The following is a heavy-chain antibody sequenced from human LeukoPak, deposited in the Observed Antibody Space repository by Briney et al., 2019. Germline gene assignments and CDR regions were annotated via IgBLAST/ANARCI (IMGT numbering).Heavy chain of an antibody. CDR1: GFTFSSYA. D-gene: IGHD3-3*01. CDR2: ISYDGSNK. CDR3: AREGAELRFLEWLLSYYYYGMDV. Sequence: PGGSLRLSCAASGFTFSSYAMHWVRQAPGKGLEWVAVISYDGSNKYYADSVKGRFTISRDNSKNTLYLQMSSLRAEDTAVYYCAREGAELRFLEWLLSYYYYGMDVWGQGTTVTVSS. J-gene: IGHJ6*02. V-gene: IGHV3-30-3*01.